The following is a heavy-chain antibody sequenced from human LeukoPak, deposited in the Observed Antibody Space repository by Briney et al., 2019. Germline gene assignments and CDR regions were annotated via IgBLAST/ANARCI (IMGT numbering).Heavy chain of an antibody. V-gene: IGHV4-59*08. CDR1: GASISSYS. CDR2: IYSSGST. D-gene: IGHD2/OR15-2a*01. Sequence: SATLSLTCTVSGASISSYSWSWIRQPPGKGLEWIGYIYSSGSTNYNPSLKSRLTTSVDTSKNQLSLKLSSVTAADTAVYYCARQETLNNPFDQWGQGTLVTVSS. CDR3: ARQETLNNPFDQ. J-gene: IGHJ4*02.